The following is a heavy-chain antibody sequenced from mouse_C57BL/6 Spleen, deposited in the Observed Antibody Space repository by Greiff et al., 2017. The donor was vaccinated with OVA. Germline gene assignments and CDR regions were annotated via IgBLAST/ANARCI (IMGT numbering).Heavy chain of an antibody. J-gene: IGHJ3*01. Sequence: VQLQQSGAELVRPGASVTLSCKASGYTFTDYEMHWVKQTPVHGLEWIGAIDPETGGTAYNQKFKGKAILTADKSSSTAYMELRCLTSEDSAVYYCTRGGYGYDSAWFAYWGQGTLVTVSA. CDR1: GYTFTDYE. D-gene: IGHD2-2*01. CDR3: TRGGYGYDSAWFAY. V-gene: IGHV1-15*01. CDR2: IDPETGGT.